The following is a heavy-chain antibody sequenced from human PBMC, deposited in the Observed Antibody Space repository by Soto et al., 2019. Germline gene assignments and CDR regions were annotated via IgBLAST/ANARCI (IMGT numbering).Heavy chain of an antibody. CDR3: ARGVGSGSYYNQYNWFDP. J-gene: IGHJ5*02. Sequence: QVQLVQSGGEVKKPGASVKVSCKASGYTFTNYGISWVRQAPGQGLEWMGWINVYNGNTKYAQKVQGRVTMTTDTTTRTGYMELRGLRSDDTAVYYCARGVGSGSYYNQYNWFDPWGQGTLVTVSS. CDR2: INVYNGNT. CDR1: GYTFTNYG. D-gene: IGHD3-10*01. V-gene: IGHV1-18*01.